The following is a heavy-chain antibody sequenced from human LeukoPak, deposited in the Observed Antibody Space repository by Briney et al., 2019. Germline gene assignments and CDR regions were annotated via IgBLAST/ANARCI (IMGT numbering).Heavy chain of an antibody. CDR2: IYYSGST. Sequence: PSETLSLTCTVSGGSISSSSYYWGWIRQPPGKGLEWIGRIYYSGSTNYNPSLKSRVTISVDTPKNQFSLKLSSVTAADTAVYYCARNSGNLWGQGTLVTVSS. V-gene: IGHV4-39*07. J-gene: IGHJ5*02. D-gene: IGHD3-10*01. CDR3: ARNSGNL. CDR1: GGSISSSSYY.